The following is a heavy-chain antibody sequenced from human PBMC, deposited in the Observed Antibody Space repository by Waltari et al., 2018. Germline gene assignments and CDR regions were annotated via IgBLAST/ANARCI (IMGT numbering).Heavy chain of an antibody. J-gene: IGHJ4*02. V-gene: IGHV4-59*01. Sequence: QVQLQESGPGLVKPSETLSLTCPVSGGSISSYYWSWIRPPPGKGLEWIGYIYYSGSTNYNPSLKSRVTISVDTSKNQFSLKLSSVTAADTAVYYCARDLRTARDRIYYFDYWGQGTLVTVSS. CDR1: GGSISSYY. CDR3: ARDLRTARDRIYYFDY. CDR2: IYYSGST.